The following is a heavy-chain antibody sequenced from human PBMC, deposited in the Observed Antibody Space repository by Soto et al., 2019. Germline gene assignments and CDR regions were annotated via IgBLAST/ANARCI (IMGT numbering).Heavy chain of an antibody. Sequence: VQLVQSGAEVKKPGSSVKVSCRASGDTLGNRAIAWVRQAPGQGLEWMGGIVPLFNTPNYEPNFQGRVTITAGKSTRTLYMELSSLRSDDTAVYYCAREGFSSPYLDYWGQGTLVTVSS. D-gene: IGHD2-15*01. CDR2: IVPLFNTP. J-gene: IGHJ4*02. CDR1: GDTLGNRA. CDR3: AREGFSSPYLDY. V-gene: IGHV1-69*06.